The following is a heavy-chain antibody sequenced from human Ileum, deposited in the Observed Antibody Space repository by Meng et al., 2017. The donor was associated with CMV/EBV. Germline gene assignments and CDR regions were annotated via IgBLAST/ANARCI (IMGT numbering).Heavy chain of an antibody. Sequence: QSGADSKNPVASTKAPCTTSVFHFSYYYLHWVRQAPGQGLEWMGWVNSKNTATNYARKFQCRVSMTRDTSISTAHMELSRLMSDDTAVYYCVRSSGWALFDYWGQGTLVTVSS. D-gene: IGHD6-19*01. CDR2: VNSKNTAT. CDR3: VRSSGWALFDY. V-gene: IGHV1-2*02. CDR1: VFHFSYYY. J-gene: IGHJ4*02.